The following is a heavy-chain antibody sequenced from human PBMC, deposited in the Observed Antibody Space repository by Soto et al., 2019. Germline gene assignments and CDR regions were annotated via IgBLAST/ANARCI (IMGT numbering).Heavy chain of an antibody. D-gene: IGHD4-17*01. V-gene: IGHV4-34*01. CDR2: INHSGST. CDR3: ARDRTVTTN. J-gene: IGHJ4*02. Sequence: SETLSLTCAVYGGSFSDWYWSWIRQPPGKGLEWIGEINHSGSTNYNPSLKSRVTISVDTSKNQFSLKLSSVTAADTAVYYCARDRTVTTNWGQGTLVTVSS. CDR1: GGSFSDWY.